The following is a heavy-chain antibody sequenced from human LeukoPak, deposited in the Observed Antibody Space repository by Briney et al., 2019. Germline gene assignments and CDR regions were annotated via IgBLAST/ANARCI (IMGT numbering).Heavy chain of an antibody. CDR1: GFTFSSYS. D-gene: IGHD3-22*01. J-gene: IGHJ4*02. CDR3: ASPERGSGYYY. CDR2: ISSSSSTI. Sequence: QPGGSLRLSCAASGFTFSSYSMNWVRQAPGKGLEWVSYISSSSSTIYYADSVKGRFTISRDNAKNSLYLQMNSLRAEDTAVYYCASPERGSGYYYWGQGTLVTVSS. V-gene: IGHV3-48*01.